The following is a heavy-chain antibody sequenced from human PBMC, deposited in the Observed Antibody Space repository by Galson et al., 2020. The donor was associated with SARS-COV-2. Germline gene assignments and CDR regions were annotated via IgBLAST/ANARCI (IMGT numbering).Heavy chain of an antibody. Sequence: ASVKVSCKASGYTLTSYYMHWVRQATGQGLEWMGIINPSGGSTSYAQKFQGRVTMTRDTSTSTVYMELSSLRSEDTAVYYCARDLGREPVYIVVVPAAWDYWGQGTLVTVSS. J-gene: IGHJ4*02. CDR3: ARDLGREPVYIVVVPAAWDY. V-gene: IGHV1-46*01. CDR1: GYTLTSYY. CDR2: INPSGGST. D-gene: IGHD2-2*01.